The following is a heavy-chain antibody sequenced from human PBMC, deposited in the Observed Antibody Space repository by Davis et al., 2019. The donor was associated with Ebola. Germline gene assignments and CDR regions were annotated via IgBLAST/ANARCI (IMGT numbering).Heavy chain of an antibody. CDR2: ISYDGSNK. V-gene: IGHV3-33*05. CDR1: GFTFRNYG. D-gene: IGHD6-13*01. Sequence: PGGSLRLSCAASGFTFRNYGMHWVRQAPGKGLEWVAVISYDGSNKYYADSVKGRFTISRDNSKNTLYLQMNSLRAEDTAVYYCARDRTSIAAATIPRYFDYWGQGTLVTVSS. J-gene: IGHJ4*02. CDR3: ARDRTSIAAATIPRYFDY.